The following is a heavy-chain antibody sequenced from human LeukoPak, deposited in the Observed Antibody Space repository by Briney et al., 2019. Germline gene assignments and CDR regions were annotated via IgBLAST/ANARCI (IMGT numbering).Heavy chain of an antibody. V-gene: IGHV3-64*01. D-gene: IGHD6-25*01. Sequence: GGSLTLSCAASGFTFSNYGMCWFRQAPGKGLEYVSAISSNGGSTYYANSVKGRFTISRDNSKNTLYLQMGSLRAEDMAVYYCARERLAANDYWGQGTLVTVSS. CDR1: GFTFSNYG. CDR3: ARERLAANDY. CDR2: ISSNGGST. J-gene: IGHJ4*02.